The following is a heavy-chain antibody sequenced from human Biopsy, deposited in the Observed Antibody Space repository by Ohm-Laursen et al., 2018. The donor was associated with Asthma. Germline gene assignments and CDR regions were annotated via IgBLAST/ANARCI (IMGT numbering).Heavy chain of an antibody. CDR3: ARCQVGYSSGWSLLLKKIYYSGMDV. D-gene: IGHD6-19*01. CDR2: IMTVFGAT. J-gene: IGHJ6*02. CDR1: GGTFSNFA. V-gene: IGHV1-69*13. Sequence: ASVKVSCKAPGGTFSNFAISWVRQAPGQGLEWLGGIMTVFGATNYAQKFQGRVTITADESTSTAYMEVTSLRSEDTAIYYCARCQVGYSSGWSLLLKKIYYSGMDVWGQGTAVTVSS.